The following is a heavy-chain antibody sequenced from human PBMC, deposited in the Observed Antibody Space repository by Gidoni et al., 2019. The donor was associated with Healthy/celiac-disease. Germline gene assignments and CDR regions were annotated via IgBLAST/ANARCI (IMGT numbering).Heavy chain of an antibody. Sequence: QVQLVQSGAEVKKPGASVKVSCKASGYNFLGYYMHWVRQAPGQGLEWMGWINPNSGGTNYAQKFQGRVTMTRDTSISTAYMELSRLRSDDTAVYYCARENYYYDSSGYEYYFDYWGQGTLVTVSS. CDR1: GYNFLGYY. D-gene: IGHD3-22*01. J-gene: IGHJ4*02. V-gene: IGHV1-2*02. CDR3: ARENYYYDSSGYEYYFDY. CDR2: INPNSGGT.